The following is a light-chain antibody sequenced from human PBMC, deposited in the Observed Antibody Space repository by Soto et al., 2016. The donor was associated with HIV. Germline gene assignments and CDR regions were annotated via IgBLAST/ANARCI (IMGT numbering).Light chain of an antibody. CDR1: QSISTY. V-gene: IGKV1-39*01. Sequence: DIQMTQSPSSLSLSIGDRVSITCRASQSISTYLHWYQQKPGRAPKLLIYDASSLQSGVPSRFSGRGSGTDFTLTISDLQHEDLATYYCQQSSRTPRTFGQGTMVEIK. CDR2: DAS. CDR3: QQSSRTPRT. J-gene: IGKJ1*01.